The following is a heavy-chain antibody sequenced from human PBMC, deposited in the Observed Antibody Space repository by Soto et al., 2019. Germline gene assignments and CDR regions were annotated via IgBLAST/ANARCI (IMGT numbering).Heavy chain of an antibody. J-gene: IGHJ5*02. D-gene: IGHD2-2*03. Sequence: GGSLILSCASSGFTFSSYAMHWVRPAPGKGLEWVAIIWYGGGNEYYADSVKGRFTISRDNSKNTLYLQMNSLRAEDTAVYYCARASFQMDSFDRWGQGTLVTV. CDR1: GFTFSSYA. V-gene: IGHV3-33*08. CDR2: IWYGGGNE. CDR3: ARASFQMDSFDR.